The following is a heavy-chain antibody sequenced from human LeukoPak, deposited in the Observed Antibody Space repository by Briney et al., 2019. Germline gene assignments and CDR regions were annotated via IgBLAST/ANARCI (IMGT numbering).Heavy chain of an antibody. J-gene: IGHJ4*02. V-gene: IGHV3-23*01. D-gene: IGHD3-10*01. CDR2: ITDNGRKT. CDR3: AKITVATTPNY. Sequence: VRQASGKGLEWVSGITDNGRKTYYADSVKGRFSISRDNSKSTLYLQMSDLRAEDTAVYYCAKITVATTPNYWGQGTLVTVSS.